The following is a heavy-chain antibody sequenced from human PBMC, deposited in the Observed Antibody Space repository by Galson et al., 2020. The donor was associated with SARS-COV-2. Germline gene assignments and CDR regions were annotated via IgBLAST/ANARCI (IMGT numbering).Heavy chain of an antibody. CDR3: ARASTFFYGSGSYILDY. CDR2: ISTTGDT. J-gene: IGHJ4*02. Sequence: GESLKISCEASGFAFSDYDMHWVRQVIGKGLEWVSAISTTGDTYHSDSVKGRFTISRENAKNSLYLQMNSLRAGDTAVYYCARASTFFYGSGSYILDYWGQGILVTVSS. D-gene: IGHD3-10*01. V-gene: IGHV3-13*01. CDR1: GFAFSDYD.